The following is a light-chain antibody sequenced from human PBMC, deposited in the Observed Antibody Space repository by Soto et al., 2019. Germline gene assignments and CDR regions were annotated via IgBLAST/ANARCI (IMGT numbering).Light chain of an antibody. J-gene: IGLJ3*02. CDR1: RFDVGGYNS. Sequence: QSALTQPASVSGSPGQTIAISCAGTRFDVGGYNSVSWYQQHPGKVPKLIIYEVTNRPSGVSNRFSGSKSGNTASLTISGLQADDEADYYCSSYAGRSTFEVFGGGTKLTVL. CDR2: EVT. CDR3: SSYAGRSTFEV. V-gene: IGLV2-14*01.